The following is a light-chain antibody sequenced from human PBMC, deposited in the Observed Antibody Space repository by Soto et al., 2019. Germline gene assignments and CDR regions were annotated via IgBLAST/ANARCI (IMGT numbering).Light chain of an antibody. J-gene: IGKJ1*01. CDR3: QQYGSSPWT. CDR1: QSVSSSD. CDR2: GAS. Sequence: DIVVTQSPGTLSLSPGERATLSCRSSQSVSSSDLAWYHQKHGQAPRLLIYGASSRATGIPDRFSGSGSGTDFTLTISRLEPEDFAVYYCQQYGSSPWTFGQGTKVEIK. V-gene: IGKV3-20*01.